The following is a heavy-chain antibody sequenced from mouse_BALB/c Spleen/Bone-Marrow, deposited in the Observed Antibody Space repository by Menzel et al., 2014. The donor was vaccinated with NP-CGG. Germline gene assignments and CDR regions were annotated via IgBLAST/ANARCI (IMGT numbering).Heavy chain of an antibody. CDR2: IYPSDSYT. D-gene: IGHD3-3*01. CDR1: GYTFTSYW. CDR3: TRMGTGNAMDY. V-gene: IGHV1-69*02. J-gene: IGHJ4*01. Sequence: SGAELVRPGASVKLSCKASGYTFTSYWINWVKQRPGQGLEWIGNIYPSDSYTNYNQKFKDKATLTVDKSSSTAYMQLSSPTSEDSAVYYCTRMGTGNAMDYWGQGTSVTVSS.